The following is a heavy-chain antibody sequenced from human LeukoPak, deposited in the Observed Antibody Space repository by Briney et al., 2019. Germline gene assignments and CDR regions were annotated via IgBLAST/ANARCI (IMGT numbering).Heavy chain of an antibody. CDR3: ARETGRHDYGDYYFDY. J-gene: IGHJ4*02. D-gene: IGHD4-17*01. Sequence: ASVKVSCKASGYTFTSYAMHWVRQAPGQRLEGMGWVNAGNGNTKYSQKFQGRVTITRDTSASTAYMELSSLRSEDTAVYYCARETGRHDYGDYYFDYWGQGTLVTVSS. CDR1: GYTFTSYA. V-gene: IGHV1-3*01. CDR2: VNAGNGNT.